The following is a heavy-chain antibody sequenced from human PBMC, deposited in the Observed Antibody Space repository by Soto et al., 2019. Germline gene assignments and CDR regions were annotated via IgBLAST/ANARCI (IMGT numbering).Heavy chain of an antibody. CDR2: IGPESGAT. V-gene: IGHV1-2*02. Sequence: VKVSCKASGYTFTGHYIHWVRQAPEQGPEWMGEIGPESGATRYAQKFQGRVTMTRDMSITTVYMELNNLSPDDTAVYYCGRGRSGQIVVFYWGQGTPVTVSS. J-gene: IGHJ4*02. CDR1: GYTFTGHY. D-gene: IGHD1-26*01. CDR3: GRGRSGQIVVFY.